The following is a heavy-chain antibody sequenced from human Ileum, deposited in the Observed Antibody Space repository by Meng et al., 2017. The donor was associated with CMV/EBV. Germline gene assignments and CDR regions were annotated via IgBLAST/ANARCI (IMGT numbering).Heavy chain of an antibody. CDR3: ARERSGGMDV. Sequence: SETLSLTCTVSGGSISSGDYYWSWIRQPPGKGLEWIGYIYYSGSTYYNPSLKSRVTISGDTSKNQFSLKLSSVTAADTAVYYCARERSGGMDVWGQGTTVTVSS. D-gene: IGHD1-14*01. CDR2: IYYSGST. V-gene: IGHV4-30-4*08. J-gene: IGHJ6*02. CDR1: GGSISSGDYY.